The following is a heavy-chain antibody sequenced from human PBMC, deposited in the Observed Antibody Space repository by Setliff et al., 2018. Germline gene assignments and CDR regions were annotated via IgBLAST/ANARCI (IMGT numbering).Heavy chain of an antibody. CDR1: GGTFSDYY. CDR3: ARGGERYHSAS. CDR2: INHRGST. V-gene: IGHV4-34*01. J-gene: IGHJ4*02. D-gene: IGHD1-1*01. Sequence: TLSLTCAAYGGTFSDYYWTWIRQPPGNGLEWIGEINHRGSTNYNPSLKSRATISIDTSKDQFSLKLISMSAADTAVYYCARGGERYHSASWGQGTLVTVSS.